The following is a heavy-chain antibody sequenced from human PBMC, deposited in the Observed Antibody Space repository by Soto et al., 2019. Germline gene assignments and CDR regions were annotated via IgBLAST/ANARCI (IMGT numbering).Heavy chain of an antibody. J-gene: IGHJ4*02. V-gene: IGHV1-69*05. Sequence: SVKVSCKASGGTFSSYAISWVRQAPGQGLEWMGGTIPIFGTANYAQKFQGRVTITRDKSTSTAYMELSSLSSEDTAVYYCARGPSSGCFDSWGQGTLVTVSS. CDR2: TIPIFGTA. CDR1: GGTFSSYA. D-gene: IGHD5-12*01. CDR3: ARGPSSGCFDS.